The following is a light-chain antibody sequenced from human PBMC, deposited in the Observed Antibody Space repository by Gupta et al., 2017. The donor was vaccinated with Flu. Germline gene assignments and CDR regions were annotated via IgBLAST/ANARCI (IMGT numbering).Light chain of an antibody. CDR2: EGT. Sequence: QSALTQPASVSGSPGQSITISCIGNSSDVGSYNLVSWYQQHPGKAPKLMIYEGTKRPSGVSNRFSGSKSGNTASLAISGLQAGDEAVYYCCSYAGRSTLVFGGGTKLTVL. J-gene: IGLJ3*02. CDR3: CSYAGRSTLV. CDR1: SSDVGSYNL. V-gene: IGLV2-23*01.